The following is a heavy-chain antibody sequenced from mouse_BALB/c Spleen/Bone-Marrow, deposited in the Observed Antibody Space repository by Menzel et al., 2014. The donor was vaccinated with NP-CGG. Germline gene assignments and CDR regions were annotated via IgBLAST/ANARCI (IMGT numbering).Heavy chain of an antibody. CDR3: ATYDGYCFDY. Sequence: VQLQQSGPSLVKPSQTLSLTCSVTGDSITSSYWNWIRKFPGNKLEYMGYISYSGSTYYNPSLKSRISITRDTSKNQYHLQLNSVTTEDTATYYCATYDGYCFDYWGQGTTLTVSS. D-gene: IGHD2-3*01. CDR1: GDSITSSY. J-gene: IGHJ2*01. V-gene: IGHV3-8*02. CDR2: ISYSGST.